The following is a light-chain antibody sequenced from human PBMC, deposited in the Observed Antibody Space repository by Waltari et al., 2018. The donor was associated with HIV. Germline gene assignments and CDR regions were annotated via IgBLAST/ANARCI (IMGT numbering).Light chain of an antibody. V-gene: IGKV1-39*01. CDR1: QTIGTY. CDR3: LQSSSAPWT. J-gene: IGKJ1*01. Sequence: IQMTQSPSPLSASVGDRFTTTCLASQTIGTYLDWYQHKPGKAPKRLLYTASTLQRGVPSRFSGSGSGTQFTLTITSLQYDDFATYYCLQSSSAPWTFGHGTKVEVK. CDR2: TAS.